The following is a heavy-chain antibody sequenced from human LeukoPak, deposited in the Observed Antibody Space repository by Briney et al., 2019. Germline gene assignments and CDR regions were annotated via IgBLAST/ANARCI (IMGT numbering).Heavy chain of an antibody. Sequence: GESLKISCKGSGYSFTSYWIGWVRQTPGKGLEWMGVIYPGDSRTRYNPSFEGQVPISADKSINTAYLQWSSLKASDTAIYYCACREFYSPWPGPWGQGTLVTVSS. CDR3: ACREFYSPWPGP. J-gene: IGHJ5*02. V-gene: IGHV5-51*01. D-gene: IGHD5-18*01. CDR1: GYSFTSYW. CDR2: IYPGDSRT.